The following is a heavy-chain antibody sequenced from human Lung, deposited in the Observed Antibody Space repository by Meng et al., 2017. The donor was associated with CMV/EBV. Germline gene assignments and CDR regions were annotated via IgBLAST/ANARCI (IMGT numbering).Heavy chain of an antibody. V-gene: IGHV4-38-2*02. CDR2: IYKSGRT. J-gene: IGHJ4*02. CDR1: GYSISSGYY. CDR3: AGFPFDY. D-gene: IGHD3-10*01. Sequence: SETLSLTCTVSGYSISSGYYWGWIRQPPGKGLEWIGNIYKSGRTFYSPSLKTRVTMSVDTSKNQFSLKLRSVTAADTAVYYCAGFPFDYWGQGTRVTVSS.